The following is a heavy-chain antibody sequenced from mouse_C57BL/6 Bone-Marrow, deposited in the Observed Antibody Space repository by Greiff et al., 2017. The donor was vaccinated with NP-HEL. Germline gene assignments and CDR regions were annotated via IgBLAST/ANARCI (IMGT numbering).Heavy chain of an antibody. J-gene: IGHJ1*03. CDR2: IDPSDSYT. Sequence: QVQLQQPGAELVKPGASVKLSCKASGYTFTSYWMQWVKQRPGQGLEWIGEIDPSDSYTNYNQKFKGKATLTVDTSSSTAYMQLSSLTSEDAAVYYCARDGSSYGSYWYFDVWGTGTTVTVSS. V-gene: IGHV1-50*01. CDR3: ARDGSSYGSYWYFDV. D-gene: IGHD1-1*01. CDR1: GYTFTSYW.